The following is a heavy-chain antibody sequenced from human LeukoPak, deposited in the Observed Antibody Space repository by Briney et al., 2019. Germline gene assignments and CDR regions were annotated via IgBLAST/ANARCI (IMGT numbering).Heavy chain of an antibody. CDR1: GFTFSDYW. Sequence: GGFLRLSCAASGFTFSDYWMSWVRQAPGKGLEWVANINQDGTEKYDADSVKGRFTISRDNAKNSLYLQMNSLRAEDTAVYYCARRGYSFGLDSWGQGTLVTVSS. CDR3: ARRGYSFGLDS. CDR2: INQDGTEK. J-gene: IGHJ4*02. D-gene: IGHD5-18*01. V-gene: IGHV3-7*01.